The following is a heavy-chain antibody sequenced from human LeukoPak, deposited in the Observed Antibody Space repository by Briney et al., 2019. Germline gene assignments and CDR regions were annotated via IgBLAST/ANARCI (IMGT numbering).Heavy chain of an antibody. J-gene: IGHJ4*02. V-gene: IGHV3-30-3*01. D-gene: IGHD2-2*01. CDR3: ARAIPNIVVVPAALGLNY. CDR2: ISYDGSNK. CDR1: GFTFSSYA. Sequence: PGGSLRLSCAASGFTFSSYAMHWVRQAPGKGLEWVAVISYDGSNKYYADSVKGRFTISRDNSKNTLYLQMNSLRAEDTAVYYCARAIPNIVVVPAALGLNYWGQGTLVTVSS.